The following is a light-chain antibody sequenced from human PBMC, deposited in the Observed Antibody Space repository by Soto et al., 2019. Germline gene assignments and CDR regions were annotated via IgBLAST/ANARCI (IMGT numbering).Light chain of an antibody. J-gene: IGLJ2*01. CDR1: NIGSKS. V-gene: IGLV3-21*04. Sequence: SYELTQPPSVSVAPGKTARITCGGNNIGSKSVHWYQQKPGQAPVLVIYYDSDRPSGIPERFSGSNSGNTATLTISRVEAGDDADYYWQVWDSSSDHLVFGGGTKVTVL. CDR3: QVWDSSSDHLV. CDR2: YDS.